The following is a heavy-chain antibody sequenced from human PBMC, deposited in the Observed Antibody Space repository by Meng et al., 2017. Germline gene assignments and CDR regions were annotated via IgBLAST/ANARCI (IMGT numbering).Heavy chain of an antibody. V-gene: IGHV3-53*04. CDR1: GFTVSSNY. CDR3: ARATELTVRHTAMVTRGPLED. D-gene: IGHD5-18*01. CDR2: IYSGGST. J-gene: IGHJ4*02. Sequence: GGSLRLSCAASGFTVSSNYMSWVRQAPGKGLEWVSVIYSGGSTYYADSVKGRFTISRHNSKNTLYLQMNSLRAEDTAVYYCARATELTVRHTAMVTRGPLEDWGQGTLVTVSS.